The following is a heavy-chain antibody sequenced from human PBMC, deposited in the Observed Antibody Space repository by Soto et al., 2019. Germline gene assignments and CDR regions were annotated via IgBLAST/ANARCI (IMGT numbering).Heavy chain of an antibody. CDR1: GGSIGSISYY. CDR3: AYGFPEYDY. CDR2: IYYSGNT. D-gene: IGHD4-17*01. J-gene: IGHJ4*02. V-gene: IGHV4-39*01. Sequence: SETLSLTCTVSGGSIGSISYYWGWIRQPPGKGLEWIGSIYYSGNTYYNPSLKSRVTISVDTAKNQFSLKLSSVTAADTAVYYCAYGFPEYDYWGQGTLVTVS.